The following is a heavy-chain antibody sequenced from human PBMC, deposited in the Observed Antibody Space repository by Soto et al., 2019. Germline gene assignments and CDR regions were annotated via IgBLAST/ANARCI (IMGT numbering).Heavy chain of an antibody. D-gene: IGHD1-26*01. V-gene: IGHV3-23*01. Sequence: EVQLLESGGGLVQPGGSLRLSCAASGFTFSSYAMSWVRQAPGKGLEWVSAISGSGGSTYYADSVKGRFTISSANSKNTLYLQMNSLRAEDTAVYYCAKGARGRTDAFDIWGQGTMVTVSS. CDR1: GFTFSSYA. J-gene: IGHJ3*02. CDR2: ISGSGGST. CDR3: AKGARGRTDAFDI.